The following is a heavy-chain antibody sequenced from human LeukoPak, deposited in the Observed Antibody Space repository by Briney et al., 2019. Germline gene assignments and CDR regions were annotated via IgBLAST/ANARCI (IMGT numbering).Heavy chain of an antibody. V-gene: IGHV4-39*01. D-gene: IGHD3-22*01. J-gene: IGHJ4*02. Sequence: SETLSLTCTVSGGSISSSSSYWGWIRQPPGKGLEWIGSIYYSGSTYYNPSLKSRVIISVDTSKNLFSLKLNSETAADTAVYYCARHRPSYYYDTIDYYSGFDYWGQGSLVTVSS. CDR2: IYYSGST. CDR3: ARHRPSYYYDTIDYYSGFDY. CDR1: GGSISSSSSY.